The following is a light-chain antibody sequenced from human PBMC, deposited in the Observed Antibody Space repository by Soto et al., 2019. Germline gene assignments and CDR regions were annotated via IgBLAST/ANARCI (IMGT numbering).Light chain of an antibody. J-gene: IGKJ3*01. V-gene: IGKV3-20*01. CDR2: GAS. CDR3: QLYGSSPLFT. Sequence: EIVLTQSPGTLSLSPGERATLSCRASQSVSSNYLAWYQQKPGQAPTLLIYGASNRAIGIPDRFSGSGSGTDYTLTISSLEPEDFVVYYCQLYGSSPLFTFGPGTEVDLK. CDR1: QSVSSNY.